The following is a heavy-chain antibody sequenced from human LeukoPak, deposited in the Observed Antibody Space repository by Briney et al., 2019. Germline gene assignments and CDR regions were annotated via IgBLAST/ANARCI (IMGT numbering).Heavy chain of an antibody. CDR1: GYTFTGYY. CDR2: INPNSGGT. CDR3: ARDTGPRQQLVFDY. V-gene: IGHV1-2*02. Sequence: ASVKVSCKASGYTFTGYYMHWVRQAPGQGLEWMGWINPNSGGTNYAQKFQGRVTMTRDTSISTAYMELSRLRSDDTAVYYCARDTGPRQQLVFDYWGQGTLVTVSS. J-gene: IGHJ4*02. D-gene: IGHD6-13*01.